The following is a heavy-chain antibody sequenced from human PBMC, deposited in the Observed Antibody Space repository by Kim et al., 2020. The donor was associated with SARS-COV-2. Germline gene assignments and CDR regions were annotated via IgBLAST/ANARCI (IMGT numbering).Heavy chain of an antibody. CDR1: GGSISSYY. J-gene: IGHJ6*02. D-gene: IGHD5-18*01. CDR3: ASSDLSRGYSYGAFYYGMDV. V-gene: IGHV4-59*01. CDR2: IYYSGST. Sequence: SETLSLTCTASGGSISSYYWSWIRQPPGKGLEWIGYIYYSGSTNYNPSLKSRVTISVDTSKNQFSLKLSSVTAADTAVYYCASSDLSRGYSYGAFYYGMDVWGQGTTVTVSS.